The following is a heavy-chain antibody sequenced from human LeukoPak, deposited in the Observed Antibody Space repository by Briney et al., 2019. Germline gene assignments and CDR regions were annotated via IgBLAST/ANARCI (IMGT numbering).Heavy chain of an antibody. J-gene: IGHJ6*03. CDR3: ARDATPKYSSSWYDYYYYMDV. D-gene: IGHD6-13*01. V-gene: IGHV1-2*02. Sequence: ASVKVSCKASGYTFTGYYMHWVRQAPGQGLEWMGWINPNSGGTNYAQKFQGRVTMTRDTSNSTAYMELSRLRSDDTAVYYCARDATPKYSSSWYDYYYYMDVWGKGTTVTISS. CDR1: GYTFTGYY. CDR2: INPNSGGT.